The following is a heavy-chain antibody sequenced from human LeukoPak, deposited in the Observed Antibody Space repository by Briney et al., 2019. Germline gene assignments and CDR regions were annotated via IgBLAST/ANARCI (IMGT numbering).Heavy chain of an antibody. J-gene: IGHJ6*04. Sequence: SETLSLTCAVYGASFNDYYWSWLRQPPGKGLEWIGEMKHSGSTNYNPSLKSRVTISVDTSKNQFSLKLNSVTAADTAVYYCARGVVVPAAMRGYYYYYGMDVWGKGTTVTVSS. D-gene: IGHD2-2*01. CDR3: ARGVVVPAAMRGYYYYYGMDV. CDR1: GASFNDYY. CDR2: MKHSGST. V-gene: IGHV4-34*01.